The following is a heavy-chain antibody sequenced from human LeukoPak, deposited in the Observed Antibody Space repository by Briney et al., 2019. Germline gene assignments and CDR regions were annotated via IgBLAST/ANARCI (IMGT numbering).Heavy chain of an antibody. Sequence: GGSLRLSCAASGFTFSSYGMHWVRQAPGKGLEWVAFIRYDGSNKYYADSVKGRFTISRDNSENTLYLQMNSLRAEDTAVYYCARAANDGYNTILDYWGQGTLVTVSS. CDR2: IRYDGSNK. V-gene: IGHV3-30*02. D-gene: IGHD5-24*01. CDR1: GFTFSSYG. J-gene: IGHJ4*02. CDR3: ARAANDGYNTILDY.